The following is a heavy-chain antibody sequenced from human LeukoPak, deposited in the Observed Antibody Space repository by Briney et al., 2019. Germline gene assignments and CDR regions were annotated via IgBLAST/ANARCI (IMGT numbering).Heavy chain of an antibody. CDR1: GGSISSGSCY. D-gene: IGHD4-17*01. Sequence: SETLSLTCTVSGGSISSGSCYWSWIRQPAGKGLEWIGRIYTSGSTNYNPSLKSRVTMSVDTSKNQFSLKLSSMTAADTAVYYCASHDYGDYSGLDVWGKGTTVTVSS. CDR3: ASHDYGDYSGLDV. CDR2: IYTSGST. J-gene: IGHJ6*04. V-gene: IGHV4-61*02.